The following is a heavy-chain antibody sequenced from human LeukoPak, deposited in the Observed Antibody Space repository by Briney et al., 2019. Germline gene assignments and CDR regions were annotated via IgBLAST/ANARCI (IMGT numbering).Heavy chain of an antibody. D-gene: IGHD3-22*01. CDR1: GFTFSSYG. Sequence: GGSLRLSCAASGFTFSSYGMHWVRQAPGKGLEWVAVIWYDGSNKYYADSVKGRFTISRDNSKNTLYLQMNSLRAEDAAVYYCARESYYDSSGYSDFDYWGQGTLVTVSS. V-gene: IGHV3-33*01. J-gene: IGHJ4*02. CDR3: ARESYYDSSGYSDFDY. CDR2: IWYDGSNK.